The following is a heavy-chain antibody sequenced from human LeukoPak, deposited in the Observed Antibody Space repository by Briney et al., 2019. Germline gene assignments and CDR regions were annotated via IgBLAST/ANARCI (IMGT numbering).Heavy chain of an antibody. CDR3: ARYREVGATVDY. D-gene: IGHD1-26*01. V-gene: IGHV4-39*01. Sequence: KASETLSLTCAVSSGSISSNSYYWGWIRQPPGKGLEWIGSIYYSGSTYYNPSLKSRVTISVDTSKNQFSLKLSSVTAADTAVYYCARYREVGATVDYWGQGTLVTVSS. J-gene: IGHJ4*02. CDR1: SGSISSNSYY. CDR2: IYYSGST.